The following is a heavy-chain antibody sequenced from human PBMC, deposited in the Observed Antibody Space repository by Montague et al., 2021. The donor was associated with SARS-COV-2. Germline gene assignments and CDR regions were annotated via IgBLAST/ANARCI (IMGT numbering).Heavy chain of an antibody. CDR2: INHSGRT. Sequence: SETLSLTCAVYGVSFSDHFWCWILQPPGKGLEWIGEINHSGRTTYSPSLRFRVSMSIDTSKNQFSLHLRSLTAADAAVYYCARVNYGEVDYWGPGPLVTVSS. J-gene: IGHJ4*02. CDR3: ARVNYGEVDY. V-gene: IGHV4-34*01. D-gene: IGHD4-17*01. CDR1: GVSFSDHF.